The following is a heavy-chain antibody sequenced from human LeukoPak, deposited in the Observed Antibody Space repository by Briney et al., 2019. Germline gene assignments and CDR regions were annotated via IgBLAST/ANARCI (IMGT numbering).Heavy chain of an antibody. CDR3: ARSAGDYFHYWYFDL. CDR2: IYHSGST. D-gene: IGHD4-17*01. V-gene: IGHV4-4*02. Sequence: SEILSLTCAVSGGSISSSNWWSWVRQPPGKGLEWIGEIYHSGSTNYNPSLKSRVTISVDKSKNQFSLKLSSVTAADTAVYYCARSAGDYFHYWYFDLWGRGTLVTVSS. J-gene: IGHJ2*01. CDR1: GGSISSSNW.